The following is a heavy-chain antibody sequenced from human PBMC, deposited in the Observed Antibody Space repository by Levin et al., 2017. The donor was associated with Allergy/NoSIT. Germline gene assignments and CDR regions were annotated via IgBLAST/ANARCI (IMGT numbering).Heavy chain of an antibody. V-gene: IGHV3-33*01. D-gene: IGHD3-10*02. Sequence: PGESLKISCAASGFTFSRYAMHWVRQAPGKGLEWVALIWYDGSNKYYADSVKGRFTTSRDNSKNTVYLQMNSLRAEDTAVYYCAREMFGSGSTFDYWGQGTLVTVSS. CDR1: GFTFSRYA. CDR2: IWYDGSNK. J-gene: IGHJ4*02. CDR3: AREMFGSGSTFDY.